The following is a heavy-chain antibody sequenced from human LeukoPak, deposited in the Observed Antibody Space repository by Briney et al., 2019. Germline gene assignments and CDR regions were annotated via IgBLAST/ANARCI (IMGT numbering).Heavy chain of an antibody. D-gene: IGHD2-2*01. CDR2: IKQDGSEK. CDR3: ARDIHRAFAVVVGMDV. Sequence: PGGSLRLSCAASGFTFSSYWMSWVRQAPGKGLEWVANIKQDGSEKYYVDSVKGRFTISRDSAKNSLYLQMNSLRAEDTAVYYCARDIHRAFAVVVGMDVWGQGTTVTVSS. V-gene: IGHV3-7*01. J-gene: IGHJ6*02. CDR1: GFTFSSYW.